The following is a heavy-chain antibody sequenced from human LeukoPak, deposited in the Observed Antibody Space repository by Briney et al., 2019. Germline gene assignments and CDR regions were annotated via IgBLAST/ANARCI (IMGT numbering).Heavy chain of an antibody. V-gene: IGHV1-8*02. CDR2: MNPNSGNT. CDR3: ARGLPMATPDY. CDR1: GYTFTSYG. D-gene: IGHD5-24*01. Sequence: ASVKVSCKASGYTFTSYGISWVRQAPGQGLEWMGWMNPNSGNTGYAQKFQGRVTMTRNTSISTAYMELSSLRSEDTAVYYCARGLPMATPDYWGQGTLVTVSS. J-gene: IGHJ4*02.